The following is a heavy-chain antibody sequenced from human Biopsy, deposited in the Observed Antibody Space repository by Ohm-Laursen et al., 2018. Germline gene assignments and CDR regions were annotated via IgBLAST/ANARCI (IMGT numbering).Heavy chain of an antibody. CDR1: GDSISSYY. CDR2: VYYTGSN. Sequence: GTLSLTCAVSGDSISSYYWSWIWQPPGKGLEWIGYVYYTGSNDYNPSLQSRVTISVDTSKNHFSLRLRSVTPGDTAIYYCARDRGYYSDRTVPGYFDLWGRGTLVTVSS. V-gene: IGHV4-59*01. CDR3: ARDRGYYSDRTVPGYFDL. D-gene: IGHD3-22*01. J-gene: IGHJ2*01.